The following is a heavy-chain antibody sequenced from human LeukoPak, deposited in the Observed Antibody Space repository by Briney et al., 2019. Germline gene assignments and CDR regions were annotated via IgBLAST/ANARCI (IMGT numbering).Heavy chain of an antibody. Sequence: PGGSLRLSCAASGFTFSSYSMNWVRQAPGKGLEWVAVISYDGSNKYYADSVKGRFTISRDNSKNTLYLQMNSLRAEDTAVYYCARDEGSSSWPFDYWGQGTLVTVSS. D-gene: IGHD6-13*01. J-gene: IGHJ4*02. V-gene: IGHV3-30*03. CDR2: ISYDGSNK. CDR3: ARDEGSSSWPFDY. CDR1: GFTFSSYS.